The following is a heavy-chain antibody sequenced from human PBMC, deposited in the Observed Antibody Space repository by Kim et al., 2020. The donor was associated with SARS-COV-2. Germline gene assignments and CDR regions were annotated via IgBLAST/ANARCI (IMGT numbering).Heavy chain of an antibody. D-gene: IGHD3-22*01. V-gene: IGHV1-69*13. CDR1: GGTFSSYA. CDR3: ARGGEYYYDSSGYYAYY. Sequence: SVKVSCKASGGTFSSYAISWVRQAPGQGLEWMGGIIPIFGTANYAQKFQGRVTITADESTSTAYMELSSLRSEDTAVYYCARGGEYYYDSSGYYAYYWGQGTLVTVSS. CDR2: IIPIFGTA. J-gene: IGHJ4*02.